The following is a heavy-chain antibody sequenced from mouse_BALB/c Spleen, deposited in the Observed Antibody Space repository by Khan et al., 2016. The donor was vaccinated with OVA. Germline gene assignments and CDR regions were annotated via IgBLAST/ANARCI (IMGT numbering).Heavy chain of an antibody. V-gene: IGHV5-6*01. CDR1: GFTFSSYG. Sequence: VQLVESGADLVKPGGSLKLSCAASGFTFSSYGMSWVRQTPDQRLEWVATISPAGDYTYYPVNVKGRFTISTDKSSNTPYLQLSSLKSEDTAMCYCASHLTGSFAYWGQGTLVTVSA. CDR3: ASHLTGSFAY. J-gene: IGHJ3*01. CDR2: ISPAGDYT. D-gene: IGHD4-1*01.